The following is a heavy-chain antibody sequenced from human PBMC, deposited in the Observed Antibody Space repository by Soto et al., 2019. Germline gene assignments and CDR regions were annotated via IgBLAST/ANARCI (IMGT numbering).Heavy chain of an antibody. Sequence: PGGSLRLSCAVPGFTFSDYYMLWLRQAPGKGLEWVSYISSSGSTMYYADSVRGRFTISRDNGKNSLYLQINSLRADDTAVYYCARPRGMCGRSDYFDYLGPGTPGRVS. CDR1: GFTFSDYY. D-gene: IGHD2-21*01. V-gene: IGHV3-11*01. CDR2: ISSSGSTM. J-gene: IGHJ4*01. CDR3: ARPRGMCGRSDYFDY.